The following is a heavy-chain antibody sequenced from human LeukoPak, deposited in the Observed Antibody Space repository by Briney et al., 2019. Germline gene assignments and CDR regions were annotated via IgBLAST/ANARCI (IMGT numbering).Heavy chain of an antibody. CDR1: GGSISSYY. V-gene: IGHV4-59*01. CDR2: IYYSGST. J-gene: IGHJ4*02. Sequence: SETLSLTCTVSGGSISSYYWSWIRQPPGKGLEWIGYIYYSGSTNYNPSLKSRVTISVDTSKNQFSLKLSSVTAADTAVYYCARGGRYLGFDCWGQGTLVTVSS. D-gene: IGHD1-26*01. CDR3: ARGGRYLGFDC.